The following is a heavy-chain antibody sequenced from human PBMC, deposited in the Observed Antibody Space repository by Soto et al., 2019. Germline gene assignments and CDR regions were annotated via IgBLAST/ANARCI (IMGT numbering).Heavy chain of an antibody. V-gene: IGHV3-30*04. CDR3: ARSGSSFPFDH. CDR1: GFTFRSYA. Sequence: QVQLVESGGGVVQPGRSLGLSCEASGFTFRSYAMHWVRQAPGKGLEWVALISFDGSKKQYADSVKGRFTISRDNSKSTLSLQMNSLTIQDTAVYYCARSGSSFPFDHWGQGTLVPVSS. D-gene: IGHD1-26*01. J-gene: IGHJ4*02. CDR2: ISFDGSKK.